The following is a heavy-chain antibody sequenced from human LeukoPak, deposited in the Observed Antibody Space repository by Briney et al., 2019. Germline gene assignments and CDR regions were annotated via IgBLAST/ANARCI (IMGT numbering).Heavy chain of an antibody. CDR1: GGTFSSYA. CDR3: ARAGKASAADQKKIFDY. CDR2: INPSGGST. V-gene: IGHV1-46*01. Sequence: ASVKVSCKASGGTFSSYAISWVRQAPGQGLEWMALINPSGGSTSYAQKFQGRVTMTRDTSTSTVYMELSSLRSEDTAVYYCARAGKASAADQKKIFDYWGQGTLVTVSS. J-gene: IGHJ4*02. D-gene: IGHD6-13*01.